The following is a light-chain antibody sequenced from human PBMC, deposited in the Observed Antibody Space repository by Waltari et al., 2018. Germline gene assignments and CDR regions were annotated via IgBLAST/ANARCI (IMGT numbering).Light chain of an antibody. Sequence: TCRARQSISSYLNWYQQKPGKAPKFLIFAASSLQSGVPSRFSGSGSGTDFTLTISSVQPEDFATYFCQQSYSSPYTFGQGTKVEIK. CDR2: AAS. CDR3: QQSYSSPYT. CDR1: QSISSY. V-gene: IGKV1-39*01. J-gene: IGKJ2*01.